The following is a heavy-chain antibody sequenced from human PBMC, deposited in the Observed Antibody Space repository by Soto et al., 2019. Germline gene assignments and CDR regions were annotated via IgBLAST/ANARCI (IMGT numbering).Heavy chain of an antibody. D-gene: IGHD4-4*01. CDR1: GFTFDDSA. V-gene: IGHV3-9*01. CDR3: AKEPFHNYSNSLFDY. Sequence: PGGSLRLSCAASGFTFDDSAMHWVRQAPGKGLKWVSGISWNSGSIGYEESVKGQFTISRDNAKNSLYLKINSLRAEDTALYYCAKEPFHNYSNSLFDYWGQGT. CDR2: ISWNSGSI. J-gene: IGHJ4*02.